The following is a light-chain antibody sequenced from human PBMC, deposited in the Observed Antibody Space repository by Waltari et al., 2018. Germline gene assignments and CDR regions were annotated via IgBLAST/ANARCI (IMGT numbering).Light chain of an antibody. J-gene: IGKJ2*01. Sequence: EIVLTQSPGSLSLSPGERATLSCRASQSVSKSYLAWYRLKPGQAPRLLIYGASNRATAIPDRFSGSGSGTDFTLTISRLEPEDFAVYYCQQYGSSPPYTFGQGTKLEIK. CDR2: GAS. CDR1: QSVSKSY. V-gene: IGKV3-20*01. CDR3: QQYGSSPPYT.